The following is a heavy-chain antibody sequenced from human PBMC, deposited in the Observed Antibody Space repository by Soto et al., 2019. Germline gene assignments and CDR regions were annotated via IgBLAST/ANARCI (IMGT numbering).Heavy chain of an antibody. CDR3: AKAPFMAPNYDFWSGYDYYFDY. V-gene: IGHV3-23*01. CDR2: ISANGQGI. J-gene: IGHJ4*02. Sequence: PGGSLRLSCAASGFTFNNYAMSWVRQAPGKGLEWVSAISANGQGIYYADSVKGRFTISRDNSKNTLYLQMNSLRAEDTAVYYCAKAPFMAPNYDFWSGYDYYFDYWGQGILVTVSS. CDR1: GFTFNNYA. D-gene: IGHD3-3*01.